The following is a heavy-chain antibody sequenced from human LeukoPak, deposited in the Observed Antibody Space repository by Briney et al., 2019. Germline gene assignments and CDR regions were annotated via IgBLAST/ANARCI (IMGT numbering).Heavy chain of an antibody. J-gene: IGHJ4*02. CDR1: GFTFSSYA. D-gene: IGHD6-19*01. Sequence: PGTSLRLSCAASGFTFSSYAMHWVRQAPGKGLEWVAVISYDGSNKYYADSVKGRFTISRDNSKNTLYLQMNSLRAEDTAVYYCAREAYVAVAVHFDYWGQGTLVTVSS. CDR2: ISYDGSNK. V-gene: IGHV3-30*04. CDR3: AREAYVAVAVHFDY.